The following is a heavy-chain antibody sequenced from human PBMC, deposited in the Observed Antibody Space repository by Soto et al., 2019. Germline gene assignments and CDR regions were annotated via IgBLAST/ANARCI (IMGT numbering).Heavy chain of an antibody. Sequence: EVQLVESGGGLVQPGGSLRLSCAASGFTFSSYAMYWVRQAPGKGLEYVSAISSNGENTYYATSVKGRFTISRDNSKNTLYLQMGSLRAEDMAVCYCARGWVGVEVVVAVHFEFWGKGTLVSVAA. J-gene: IGHJ4*02. CDR3: ARGWVGVEVVVAVHFEF. CDR1: GFTFSSYA. D-gene: IGHD2-15*01. CDR2: ISSNGENT. V-gene: IGHV3-64*01.